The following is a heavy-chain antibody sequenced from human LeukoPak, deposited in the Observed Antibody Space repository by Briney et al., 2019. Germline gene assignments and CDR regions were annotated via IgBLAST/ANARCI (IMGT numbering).Heavy chain of an antibody. J-gene: IGHJ3*02. D-gene: IGHD3-3*01. Sequence: SETLSLTCTVSGGSVISYFWSWIRQPPGKGVEWMGYIYYMGSTNYNPSLKSRVTISVDTSKHQFSLTLSSVTAADTAVYYCARVTGVGTYCDFWSGYYKDRGAFDIWGQGTMVTVSS. CDR1: GGSVISYF. CDR2: IYYMGST. CDR3: ARVTGVGTYCDFWSGYYKDRGAFDI. V-gene: IGHV4-59*02.